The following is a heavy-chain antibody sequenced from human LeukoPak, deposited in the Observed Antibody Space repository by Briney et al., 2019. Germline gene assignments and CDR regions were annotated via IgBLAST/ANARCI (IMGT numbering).Heavy chain of an antibody. CDR3: ARDRRDGYNLYYFDL. CDR1: GGSIYSYY. D-gene: IGHD5-24*01. V-gene: IGHV4-4*07. CDR2: IYTSGST. J-gene: IGHJ4*02. Sequence: SETLSLTCTVSGGSIYSYYWSWIRQPAGKGLEWVGRIYTSGSTNYNPSLKSRVTISVDTSKNQFSLKLSSVTAADTAVYYCARDRRDGYNLYYFDLWGQGTLVTVSS.